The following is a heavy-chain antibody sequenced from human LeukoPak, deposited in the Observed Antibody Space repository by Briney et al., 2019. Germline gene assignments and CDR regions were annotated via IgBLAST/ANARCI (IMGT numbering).Heavy chain of an antibody. V-gene: IGHV3-21*01. CDR3: ARCPLLLNDAFDI. D-gene: IGHD2-15*01. CDR2: ISSSSSYI. Sequence: PGGSLRLSCAASGFTFSSYSMNWVRQAPGKGLEWVSSISSSSSYIYYADSVKGRFTISRDNAKNSLYLQMNSLRAEDTAVYYCARCPLLLNDAFDIWGQGTMVTVSS. CDR1: GFTFSSYS. J-gene: IGHJ3*02.